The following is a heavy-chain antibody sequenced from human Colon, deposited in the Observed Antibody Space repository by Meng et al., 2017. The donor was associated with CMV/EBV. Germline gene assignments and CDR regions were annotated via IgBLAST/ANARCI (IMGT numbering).Heavy chain of an antibody. CDR2: MSGSAGTT. V-gene: IGHV3-23*04. J-gene: IGHJ4*02. CDR1: GFTFSKYA. D-gene: IGHD6-13*01. Sequence: EVQLEESGGGSVQPGGSRSLSCAASGFTFSKYAMSWVRQAPGKGLERVSSMSGSAGTTYYAESVKGRFTISRDNSKNTLSLQMNSLRAEDTAVYYCAKDLSITTAGSPLDYWGQGTLVTVSS. CDR3: AKDLSITTAGSPLDY.